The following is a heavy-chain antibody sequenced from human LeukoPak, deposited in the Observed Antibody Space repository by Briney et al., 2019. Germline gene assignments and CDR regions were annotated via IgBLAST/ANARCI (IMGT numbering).Heavy chain of an antibody. CDR3: AKDTRGLKPYYFDH. CDR1: GFTFRSYA. CDR2: LSDSGYGS. D-gene: IGHD3-10*01. V-gene: IGHV3-23*01. J-gene: IGHJ4*02. Sequence: GGSLRLSCVASGFTFRSYAMNWVRQAPGKGLEWVSGLSDSGYGSYYADSVKGRFTISRDNSKNTLYLQMNSLRAEDTAVYYCAKDTRGLKPYYFDHWGQGIMVTVSS.